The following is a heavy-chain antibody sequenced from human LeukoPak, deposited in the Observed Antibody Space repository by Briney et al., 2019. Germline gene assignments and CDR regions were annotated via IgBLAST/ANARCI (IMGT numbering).Heavy chain of an antibody. J-gene: IGHJ4*02. CDR2: ISSDGSNT. V-gene: IGHV3-74*01. D-gene: IGHD2-2*02. CDR1: GFTFSSGY. Sequence: PGGSLRLSCAVSGFTFSSGYMHWVRQPPGKGPVWVSRISSDGSNTIYADSVKGQFTISRDDARNTLFLQMNSLRDADTAVYYCARYTGGGVYWGQGTLVTVSS. CDR3: ARYTGGGVY.